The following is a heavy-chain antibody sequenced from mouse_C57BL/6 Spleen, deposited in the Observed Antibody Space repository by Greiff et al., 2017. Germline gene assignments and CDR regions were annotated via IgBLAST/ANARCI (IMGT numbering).Heavy chain of an antibody. CDR1: GFTFSSYA. Sequence: DVMLVESGEGLVKPGGSLKLSCAASGFTFSSYAMSWVRQTPEKRLEWVAYISSGGDYIYYADTVKGRFTISRDNARNTLYLQMSSLKSEDTAMYYCTLDSSGYVPMDYWGQGTSVTVSS. CDR2: ISSGGDYI. J-gene: IGHJ4*01. V-gene: IGHV5-9-1*02. CDR3: TLDSSGYVPMDY. D-gene: IGHD3-2*02.